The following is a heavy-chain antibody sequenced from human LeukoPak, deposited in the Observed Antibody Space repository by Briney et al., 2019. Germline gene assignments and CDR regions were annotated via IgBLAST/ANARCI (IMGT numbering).Heavy chain of an antibody. J-gene: IGHJ4*02. CDR1: VISLSPRGVG. D-gene: IGHD3-10*01. CDR2: FEYEEDK. V-gene: IGHV2-5*02. CDR3: VHGRRGDGSGLY. Sequence: EAGCSLPQSTQTLTLTCTISVISLSPRGVGVGWMRQPAGKGPDWLSIFEYEEDKGYSPSLKRRITITKDSSKTQVVLTMTNMDPVDTATYYCVHGRRGDGSGLYWGQGTLVTVSS.